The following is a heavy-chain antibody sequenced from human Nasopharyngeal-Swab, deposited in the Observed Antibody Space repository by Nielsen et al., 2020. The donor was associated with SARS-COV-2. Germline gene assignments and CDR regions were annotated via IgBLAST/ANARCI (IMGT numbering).Heavy chain of an antibody. Sequence: SVKVSCKASGGTFSSYAISWVRHAPGQGLEWMGGIIPILGIANYAQKFQGRVTITADKSTSTAYMELSSLRSEDTAVYYCARGIAVAGFGSYYYYYYMDVWGKGTTVTVSS. J-gene: IGHJ6*03. V-gene: IGHV1-69*10. CDR2: IIPILGIA. CDR1: GGTFSSYA. CDR3: ARGIAVAGFGSYYYYYYMDV. D-gene: IGHD6-19*01.